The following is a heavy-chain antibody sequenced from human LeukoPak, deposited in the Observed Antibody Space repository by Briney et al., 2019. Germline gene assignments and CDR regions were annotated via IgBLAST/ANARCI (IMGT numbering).Heavy chain of an antibody. CDR1: GFTFSSYA. CDR3: AKRFMIVAPGPQMLFDI. V-gene: IGHV3-23*01. Sequence: PWGSLILSCAASGFTFSSYAMSWVRPAPGKGLEWVSAISGSGGSTYYADSVKGRFTISRDNSKNTLYLQMNSLRAEDTAVYYCAKRFMIVAPGPQMLFDIWGQGTMVTVSS. J-gene: IGHJ3*02. CDR2: ISGSGGST. D-gene: IGHD3-22*01.